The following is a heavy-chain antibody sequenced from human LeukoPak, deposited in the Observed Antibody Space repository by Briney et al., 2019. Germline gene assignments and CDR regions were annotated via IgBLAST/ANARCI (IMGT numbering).Heavy chain of an antibody. Sequence: GGSLRLSCTASGFTLSGFAMSWVRQSAGKGLEWVSEISGSGMSTYYADSVKGRFTISRDNSKNSLFLEMSSLTVEEPVTYYCAKNLFKDFEGSAFFGIMDVWGKGTTVTVSS. J-gene: IGHJ6*03. V-gene: IGHV3-23*01. CDR1: GFTLSGFA. D-gene: IGHD6-19*01. CDR2: ISGSGMST. CDR3: AKNLFKDFEGSAFFGIMDV.